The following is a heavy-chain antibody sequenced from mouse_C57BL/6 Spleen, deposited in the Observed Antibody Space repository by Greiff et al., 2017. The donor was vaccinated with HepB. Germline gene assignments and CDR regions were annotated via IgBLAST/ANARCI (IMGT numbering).Heavy chain of an antibody. CDR2: IRSKSSNYAT. CDR3: VRGNYGSSYRHYYAMDY. CDR1: GFTFNTYA. J-gene: IGHJ4*01. V-gene: IGHV10-3*01. D-gene: IGHD1-1*01. Sequence: GGGLVQPKGSLKLSCAASGFTFNTYAMHWVRQAPGKGLEWVARIRSKSSNYATYYADSVKDRFTISRDDSQSMLYLQMNNLKTEDTAMYYCVRGNYGSSYRHYYAMDYWGQGTSVTVSS.